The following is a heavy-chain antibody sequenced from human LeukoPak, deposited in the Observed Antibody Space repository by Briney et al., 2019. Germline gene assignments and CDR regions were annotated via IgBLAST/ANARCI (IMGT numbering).Heavy chain of an antibody. J-gene: IGHJ4*02. CDR2: ISAHNGDT. V-gene: IGHV1-18*01. CDR3: ASAGPYYYDSSGYYLADY. CDR1: GYTFTTYG. Sequence: VASVEVSCKASGYTFTTYGLSWVRQAPGQGLEWMGWISAHNGDTNYAQNLQGRVTMTTDTSTSTAYMELRSLRSDDTAVYYCASAGPYYYDSSGYYLADYWGQGTLVTVSS. D-gene: IGHD3-22*01.